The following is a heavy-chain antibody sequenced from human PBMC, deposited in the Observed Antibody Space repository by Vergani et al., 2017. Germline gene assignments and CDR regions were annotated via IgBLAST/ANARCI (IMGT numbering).Heavy chain of an antibody. CDR2: IRYDGSNK. Sequence: QVQLVESGGGVVQPGGSLRLSCAASGFTFSSYGMHWVRQAPGKGLEWVAFIRYDGSNKYYADSVKGRFTISRDNSKNTLYLQMNSLRAEDTAVYYCAKDRHWVAAAGYYFDYWGLGTLVSVSS. CDR1: GFTFSSYG. D-gene: IGHD6-13*01. V-gene: IGHV3-30*02. CDR3: AKDRHWVAAAGYYFDY. J-gene: IGHJ4*02.